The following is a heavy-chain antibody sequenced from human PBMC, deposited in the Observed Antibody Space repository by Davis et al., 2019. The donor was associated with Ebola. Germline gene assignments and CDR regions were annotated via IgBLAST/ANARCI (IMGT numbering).Heavy chain of an antibody. Sequence: ASVTVSCKASRYTFPGYYMHWVRQAPGQGLEWMGWINAGNGNTKYSQKFQGRVTITRDTSASTAYMELSSLRSEDTAVYYCARVGLLSGSYHGLFDYWGQGTLVTVSS. D-gene: IGHD1-26*01. V-gene: IGHV1-3*01. CDR1: RYTFPGYY. CDR3: ARVGLLSGSYHGLFDY. CDR2: INAGNGNT. J-gene: IGHJ4*02.